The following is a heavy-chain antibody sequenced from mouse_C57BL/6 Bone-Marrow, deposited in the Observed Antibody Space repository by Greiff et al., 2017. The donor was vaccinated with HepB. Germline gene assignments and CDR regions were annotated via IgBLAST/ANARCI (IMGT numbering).Heavy chain of an antibody. CDR2: IDPEDGDT. D-gene: IGHD2-3*01. Sequence: VQLKQSGAELVRPGASVKLSCTASGFNIKDYYMHWVKQRPEQGLEWIGRIDPEDGDTEYAPKFQGKATMTADTSSNTAYLQLSSLTSEDTAVYYCTTGDGYYQAWFAYWGQGTLVTVSA. V-gene: IGHV14-1*01. J-gene: IGHJ3*01. CDR1: GFNIKDYY. CDR3: TTGDGYYQAWFAY.